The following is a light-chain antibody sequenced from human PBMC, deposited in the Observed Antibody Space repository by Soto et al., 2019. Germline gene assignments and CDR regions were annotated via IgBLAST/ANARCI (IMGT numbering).Light chain of an antibody. CDR1: QSVSSN. Sequence: EIVMTQSPATLSVSPGERATLSCRASQSVSSNLAWYLQKPGQPPQLLIYEVSNRFSGVPDRFSGSGSGTDFTLKISRVEAEDVGVYYCMQSIQLLTFGGGTKVEIK. CDR3: MQSIQLLT. V-gene: IGKV2D-29*01. J-gene: IGKJ4*01. CDR2: EVS.